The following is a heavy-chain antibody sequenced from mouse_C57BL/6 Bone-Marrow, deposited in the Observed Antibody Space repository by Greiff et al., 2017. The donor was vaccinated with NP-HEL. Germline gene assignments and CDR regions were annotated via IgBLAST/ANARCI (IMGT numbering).Heavy chain of an antibody. CDR3: AREGGWLRYYYAMDY. D-gene: IGHD2-2*01. CDR1: GYTFTDYY. CDR2: IFPGSGST. J-gene: IGHJ4*01. V-gene: IGHV1-75*01. Sequence: VKLQESGPELVKPGASVKISCKASGYTFTDYYINWVKQRPGQGLEWIGWIFPGSGSTYYNEKFKGKATLTVDKSSSTAYMLLSSLTSEDSAVYFCAREGGWLRYYYAMDYWGQGTSVTVSS.